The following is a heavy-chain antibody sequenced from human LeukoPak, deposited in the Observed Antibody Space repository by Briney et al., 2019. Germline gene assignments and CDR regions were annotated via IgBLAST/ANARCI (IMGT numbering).Heavy chain of an antibody. V-gene: IGHV3-74*01. J-gene: IGHJ4*02. CDR1: GFTFSRYW. CDR3: ATLAAAGTNY. D-gene: IGHD6-13*01. CDR2: ADYDGSDT. Sequence: GWSLRLSCAASGFTFSRYWMHWVRHAPGKGLLWVSRADYDGSDTSYADSVRGRFTISRDNAKNTLYLQMNSLSAEDTAVYYCATLAAAGTNYWGQGTLVTVSS.